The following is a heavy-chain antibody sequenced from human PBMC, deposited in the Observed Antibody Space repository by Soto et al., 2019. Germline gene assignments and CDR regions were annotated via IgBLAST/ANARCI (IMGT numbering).Heavy chain of an antibody. CDR3: ARHGQLGYYYYYYMDV. CDR1: GGSISSYY. Sequence: PSETLSLTCTVSGGSISSYYWSWIRQPPGKGLEWIGYIYYSGSTNYNPSLKSRVTISVDTSKNQFSLKLSSVTAADTAVYYCARHGQLGYYYYYYMDVWGKGTTVIVSS. J-gene: IGHJ6*03. D-gene: IGHD3-16*01. CDR2: IYYSGST. V-gene: IGHV4-59*08.